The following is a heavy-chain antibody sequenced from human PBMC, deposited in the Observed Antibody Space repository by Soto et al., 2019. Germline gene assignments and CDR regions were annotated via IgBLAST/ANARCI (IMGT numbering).Heavy chain of an antibody. V-gene: IGHV1-69*01. CDR1: GGTFSSYA. CDR3: ASPAHIVGATGYFQH. CDR2: IIPIFGTA. D-gene: IGHD1-26*01. J-gene: IGHJ1*01. Sequence: QVQLVQSGAEVKKPGSSVKVSCKASGGTFSSYAISWVRQATGQGLEGMGGIIPIFGTANYAQKYQGRVTITADESTSTAYRELSRLRSEDTAVYYCASPAHIVGATGYFQHWGQGTLVTVSS.